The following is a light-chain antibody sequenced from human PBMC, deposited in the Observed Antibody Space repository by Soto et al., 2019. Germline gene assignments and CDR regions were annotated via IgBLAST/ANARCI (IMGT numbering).Light chain of an antibody. J-gene: IGLJ3*02. CDR1: SSNIGAGYD. Sequence: QPVLTQPPSVSGAPGQRVTISCIGSSSNIGAGYDVHWYQQLPGTAPKLLIYGNSNRPSGVPDRFSGSKSGTSASLAITGLQAEDEADYYCQSYDSSLSALFGGGTKLTVL. V-gene: IGLV1-40*01. CDR2: GNS. CDR3: QSYDSSLSAL.